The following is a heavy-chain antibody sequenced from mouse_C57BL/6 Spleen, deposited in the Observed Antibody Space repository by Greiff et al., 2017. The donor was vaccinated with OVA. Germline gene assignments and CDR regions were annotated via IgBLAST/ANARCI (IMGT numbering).Heavy chain of an antibody. V-gene: IGHV1-61*01. CDR2: IYPSDSET. CDR1: GYTFTSYW. J-gene: IGHJ2*01. D-gene: IGHD1-1*01. CDR3: ARYYYYGSPFDH. Sequence: QVQLQQPGAELVRPGSSVKLSCKASGYTFTSYWMDWVKQRPGQGLEWIGNIYPSDSETHYNQKFKDKATLTVDKSSSTAYMQLSSLTSEDSAVYYCARYYYYGSPFDHWGQGTTLTVSS.